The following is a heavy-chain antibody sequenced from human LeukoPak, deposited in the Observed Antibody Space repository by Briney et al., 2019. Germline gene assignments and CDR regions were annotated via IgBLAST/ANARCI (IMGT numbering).Heavy chain of an antibody. Sequence: SETLSLTCTVSGYSISSGYYWGWIRQPPGKGLEWIGSIYHSGSTYYNPSLKSRVTISVDTSKNQFSLQLNSVTPEDTAVYYCARDRMEGGNWNDVWFDYWGQGTLVTVSS. CDR2: IYHSGST. CDR3: ARDRMEGGNWNDVWFDY. V-gene: IGHV4-38-2*02. D-gene: IGHD1-20*01. CDR1: GYSISSGYY. J-gene: IGHJ4*02.